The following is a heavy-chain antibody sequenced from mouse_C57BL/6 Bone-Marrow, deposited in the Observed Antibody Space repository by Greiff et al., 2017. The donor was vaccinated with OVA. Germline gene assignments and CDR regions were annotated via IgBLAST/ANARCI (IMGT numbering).Heavy chain of an antibody. CDR3: APNWDSFAY. V-gene: IGHV1-80*01. Sequence: VQLQQSGAELVKPGASVKISCKASGYAFSSSWMNWVKQRTGKGLEWIGQIYPGDGDTNYNGKFTGKATLTADKSSSTAYMQLSSLTSEDSAVYFCAPNWDSFAYWGQGTLVTVSA. J-gene: IGHJ3*01. CDR1: GYAFSSSW. D-gene: IGHD4-1*01. CDR2: IYPGDGDT.